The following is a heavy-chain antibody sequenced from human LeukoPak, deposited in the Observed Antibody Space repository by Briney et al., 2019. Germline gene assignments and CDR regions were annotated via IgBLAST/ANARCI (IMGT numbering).Heavy chain of an antibody. D-gene: IGHD2-2*01. CDR3: AKDWRVVVPAAIGNDAFDI. J-gene: IGHJ3*02. Sequence: GGSLRLSCAASGFTFSSCAMSWVRQAPGKGLEWVSAISGSGGSTYYADSVKGRFTISRDNSKNTLYLQMNSLRAEDTAVYYCAKDWRVVVPAAIGNDAFDIWGQGTMVTVSS. CDR2: ISGSGGST. V-gene: IGHV3-23*01. CDR1: GFTFSSCA.